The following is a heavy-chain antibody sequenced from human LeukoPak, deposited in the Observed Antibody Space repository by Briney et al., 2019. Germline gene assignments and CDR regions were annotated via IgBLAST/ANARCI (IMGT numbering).Heavy chain of an antibody. J-gene: IGHJ4*02. Sequence: PGGSLRLSCAASGFTFSGYSMNWVRQAPGKGLEWVSYISSSSSTIYYADSVKGRFTISRDNAKNSLYLQVNSLRAEDTAVYYCARDADYYDSSGYYDYWGQGTLVTVSS. CDR2: ISSSSSTI. CDR3: ARDADYYDSSGYYDY. D-gene: IGHD3-22*01. V-gene: IGHV3-48*01. CDR1: GFTFSGYS.